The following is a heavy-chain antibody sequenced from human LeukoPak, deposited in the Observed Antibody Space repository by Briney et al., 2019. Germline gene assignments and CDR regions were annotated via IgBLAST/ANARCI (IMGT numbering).Heavy chain of an antibody. J-gene: IGHJ4*02. CDR2: IKHDGSER. CDR3: ARDREGSSWYGY. V-gene: IGHV3-7*04. D-gene: IGHD6-13*01. CDR1: GFTFSSFW. Sequence: GGSLRLSCAASGFTFSSFWMTWVRQAPGKGLEWVAHIKHDGSERYYVDSVRGRFTISRDNAKHSLFLQMNSLRADDTAVYYCARDREGSSWYGYWGKGTLVTVSS.